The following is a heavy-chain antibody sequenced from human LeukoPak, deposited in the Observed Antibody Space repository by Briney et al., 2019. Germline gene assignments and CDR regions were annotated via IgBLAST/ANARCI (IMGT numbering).Heavy chain of an antibody. J-gene: IGHJ3*02. D-gene: IGHD6-19*01. V-gene: IGHV2-5*02. Sequence: SGPTLVNPTQTLTLTCTFSGFSLSTSGVGVGWIRQPPGKALEWLALIYWDDDKRYRPSLKSRLTITKDTSKNQVVLTMTNMDPVDTATYYCAHISQAVAGPSDAFDIWGQGTMVSVSS. CDR2: IYWDDDK. CDR3: AHISQAVAGPSDAFDI. CDR1: GFSLSTSGVG.